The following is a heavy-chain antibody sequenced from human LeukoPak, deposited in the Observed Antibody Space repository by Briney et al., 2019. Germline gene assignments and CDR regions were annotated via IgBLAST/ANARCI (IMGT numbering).Heavy chain of an antibody. V-gene: IGHV3-30*02. CDR3: ARVDYDYVWGSHNAFDI. CDR2: IRYDGSNK. Sequence: GGSLRLSCAASGFTFSSYGMHWVRRAPGKGLEWVAFIRYDGSNKYYADSVKGRFTISRDNSKNTLYLQMNSLRAEDTALYYCARVDYDYVWGSHNAFDIWGQGTMVTVSS. D-gene: IGHD3-16*01. J-gene: IGHJ3*02. CDR1: GFTFSSYG.